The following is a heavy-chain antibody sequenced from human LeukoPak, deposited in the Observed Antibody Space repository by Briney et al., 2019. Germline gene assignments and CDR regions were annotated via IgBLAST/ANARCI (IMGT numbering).Heavy chain of an antibody. Sequence: GSLRLSCVASGFTFRSYGIHWVRPAPGKGLEWLAFIWYDEITKNYADSVKGRFTISRDNSKNTLYVQLNSLRPDDTAVYYCAKDSSDYYFDYWGQGTLVTVSS. J-gene: IGHJ4*02. CDR1: GFTFRSYG. D-gene: IGHD3-22*01. CDR3: AKDSSDYYFDY. V-gene: IGHV3-30*02. CDR2: IWYDEITK.